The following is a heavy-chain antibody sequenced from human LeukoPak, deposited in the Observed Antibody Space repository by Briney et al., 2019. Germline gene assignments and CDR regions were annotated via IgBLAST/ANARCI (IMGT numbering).Heavy chain of an antibody. J-gene: IGHJ3*02. Sequence: PGGSLRLSCAASGFTFSSYWMSWVRQAPGKGLEWVANIKQDGSEKYYVDSVKGRFTISRDNAKNSLYLQMNSLRAEDTAVYYCASYSPHDAFDIWGQGTMVTVSS. CDR3: ASYSPHDAFDI. V-gene: IGHV3-7*01. CDR1: GFTFSSYW. D-gene: IGHD6-13*01. CDR2: IKQDGSEK.